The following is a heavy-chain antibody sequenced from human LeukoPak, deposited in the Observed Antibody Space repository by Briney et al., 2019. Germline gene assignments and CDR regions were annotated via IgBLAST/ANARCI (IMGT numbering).Heavy chain of an antibody. V-gene: IGHV4-59*06. CDR3: GTAPGPAATAY. CDR2: IYNSGTT. D-gene: IGHD2-2*01. CDR1: GDSISSYY. Sequence: SETLSLTCTVPGDSISSYYWSWIRQHPGKGLEWIGYIYNSGTTYYNPSLKSRVTISVDTSKNQFSLNLTSVTAADTAVYYCGTAPGPAATAYWSQGTLVTVSP. J-gene: IGHJ4*02.